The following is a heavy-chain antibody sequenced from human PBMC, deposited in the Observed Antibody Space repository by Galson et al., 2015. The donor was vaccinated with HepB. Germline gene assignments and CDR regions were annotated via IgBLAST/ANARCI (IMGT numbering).Heavy chain of an antibody. D-gene: IGHD3-16*02. CDR1: GFTVSSNY. CDR3: ARGGYAMITFGGVIVSPFDY. Sequence: SLRLSCAASGFTVSSNYMSWVRQAPGKGLEWVSVIYSGGSTYYADSVKGRFTISRDNSKNTLYLQMNSLRAEDTAVYYCARGGYAMITFGGVIVSPFDYWGQGTLVTVSS. J-gene: IGHJ4*02. CDR2: IYSGGST. V-gene: IGHV3-66*01.